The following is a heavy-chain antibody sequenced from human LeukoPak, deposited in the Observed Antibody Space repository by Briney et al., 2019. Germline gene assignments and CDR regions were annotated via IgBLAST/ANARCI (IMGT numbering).Heavy chain of an antibody. D-gene: IGHD6-6*01. CDR1: GGTFSSYA. Sequence: GASVKVSCKASGGTFSSYAISWVRQAPGQGLEWMGRIIPILGIANYAQKFQGRVTITADKSTSTAYMELSSLRSEDTAVYYCARFIASSSSGFYYMDVWGKGITVTVSS. CDR2: IIPILGIA. V-gene: IGHV1-69*04. CDR3: ARFIASSSSGFYYMDV. J-gene: IGHJ6*03.